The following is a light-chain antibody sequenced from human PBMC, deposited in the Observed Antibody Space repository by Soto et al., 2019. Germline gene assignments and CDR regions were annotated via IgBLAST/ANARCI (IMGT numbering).Light chain of an antibody. J-gene: IGLJ2*01. Sequence: QAVVTQPPSASGTPGQRVTISCSGSSSNIGSNYVYWYQQLPGTAPKLLIYRNNQRPSGVPDRFSGSKSGTSAPLAISGLRSEDEADYYCAAWDDSLSGRYVVFGGGTKVTVL. CDR1: SSNIGSNY. V-gene: IGLV1-47*01. CDR2: RNN. CDR3: AAWDDSLSGRYVV.